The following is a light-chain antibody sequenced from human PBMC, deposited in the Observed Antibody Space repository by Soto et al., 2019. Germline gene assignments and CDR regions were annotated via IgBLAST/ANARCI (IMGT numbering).Light chain of an antibody. J-gene: IGKJ4*01. CDR3: QQYDNLPV. CDR2: DAS. V-gene: IGKV1-33*01. CDR1: QDISNY. Sequence: GDRVTITCQASQDISNYLNWYQQKPGKAPKLLIYDASNLETGVPSRFSGSGSGTDFTFTISSLQPEDIATYYCQQYDNLPVFGGGTKVEIK.